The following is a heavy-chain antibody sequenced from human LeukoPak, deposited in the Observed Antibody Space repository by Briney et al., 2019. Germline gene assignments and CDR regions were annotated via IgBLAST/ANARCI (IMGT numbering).Heavy chain of an antibody. V-gene: IGHV3-23*01. CDR1: GFTFSSYA. Sequence: GGSLRLSCAAFGFTFSSYAMTWVRQGPGKGLEWVSTISSSGGNTYNADSVKGRFTISRDNSKNTLYLQMNSLRAEDTAVYYCARGPPYYYGSGSYYSFDYWGQGTLVTVSS. CDR2: ISSSGGNT. D-gene: IGHD3-10*01. J-gene: IGHJ4*02. CDR3: ARGPPYYYGSGSYYSFDY.